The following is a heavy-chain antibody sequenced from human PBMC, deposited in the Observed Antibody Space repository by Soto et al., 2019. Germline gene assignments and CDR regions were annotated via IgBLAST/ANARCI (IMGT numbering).Heavy chain of an antibody. D-gene: IGHD2-2*01. J-gene: IGHJ5*02. CDR3: AKAVVVVPAAMAPWFDP. V-gene: IGHV3-30*18. Sequence: GGSLRLSCAASGFTFSSYGMHWVRQAPGKGLEWVAVISYDGSNKYYADSVKGRFTISRDNSKNTLYLQMNSLRAEDTAVYYCAKAVVVVPAAMAPWFDPWGQGTLVTVSS. CDR1: GFTFSSYG. CDR2: ISYDGSNK.